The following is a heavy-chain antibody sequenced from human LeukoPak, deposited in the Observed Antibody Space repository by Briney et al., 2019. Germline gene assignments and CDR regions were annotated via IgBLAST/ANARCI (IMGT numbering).Heavy chain of an antibody. CDR3: ARSNPGAPLDY. CDR2: INTNTRNP. D-gene: IGHD1-26*01. J-gene: IGHJ4*02. Sequence: ASVKVSCKASGGTFSSYAISWVRQAPGQGLEWMGWINTNTRNPAYAQGFTGRFVFSLDTSVSTAYLQISSLKAEDTAVYYCARSNPGAPLDYWGQGTLVTVPS. CDR1: GGTFSSYA. V-gene: IGHV7-4-1*02.